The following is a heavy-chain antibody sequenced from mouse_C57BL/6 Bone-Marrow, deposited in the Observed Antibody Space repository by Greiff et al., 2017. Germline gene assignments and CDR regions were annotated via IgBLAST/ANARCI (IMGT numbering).Heavy chain of an antibody. Sequence: QVQLQQPGAELVKPGASVKLSCKASGYTFTSYWMHWVKQRPGRGLEWIGRIDPNSGGTKYNEKFKGKATLTVDKPSSTAYMQLSILTSEDSAVYYCARDDFNSYFGYWGQGTTLTVSS. CDR2: IDPNSGGT. V-gene: IGHV1-72*01. J-gene: IGHJ2*01. CDR3: ARDDFNSYFGY. CDR1: GYTFTSYW. D-gene: IGHD2-4*01.